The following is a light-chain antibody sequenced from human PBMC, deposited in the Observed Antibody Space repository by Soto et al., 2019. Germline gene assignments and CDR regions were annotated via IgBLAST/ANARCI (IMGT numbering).Light chain of an antibody. V-gene: IGLV1-44*01. CDR1: SSNIGSNT. J-gene: IGLJ3*02. CDR3: ATWDDSLNGGV. Sequence: QLVLTQPPSASGTPGQRVTISCSGSSSNIGSNTVNWYQQVPGTAPKLLIHSNNQRPSGVPDRFSGSKSGTSASLAISGLQSDDEADYYCATWDDSLNGGVFGGGTKLTVL. CDR2: SNN.